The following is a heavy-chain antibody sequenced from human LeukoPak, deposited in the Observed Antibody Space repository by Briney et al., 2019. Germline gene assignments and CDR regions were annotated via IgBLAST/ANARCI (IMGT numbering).Heavy chain of an antibody. J-gene: IGHJ4*02. V-gene: IGHV3-21*06. Sequence: PGGSLRLSCAASGFTLSSYSMNWVRQVPGKGLEGVSSISSSSSYIYYADSVKGRFTISRDNAKNSLYLQMNSLRAEDTAVYYCARAARLAYCGGDCYFVFDYWGQGTLVTVSS. D-gene: IGHD2-21*02. CDR1: GFTLSSYS. CDR3: ARAARLAYCGGDCYFVFDY. CDR2: ISSSSSYI.